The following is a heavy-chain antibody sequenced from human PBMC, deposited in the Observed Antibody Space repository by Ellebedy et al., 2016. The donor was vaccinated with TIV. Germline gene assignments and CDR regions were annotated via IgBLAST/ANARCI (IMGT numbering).Heavy chain of an antibody. V-gene: IGHV1-18*04. CDR3: ARDGPRRPWGGFGGGIVTGDPGFPFDV. Sequence: ASVKVSCKASGYRFTNYGISWVRQAPGQGLEWMGWISGYNGKTNHAQKFQGRVNMTTDTSTGTANMELRNLKSDDTAVYYCARDGPRRPWGGFGGGIVTGDPGFPFDVWGQGTVVTVSS. CDR2: ISGYNGKT. J-gene: IGHJ3*01. D-gene: IGHD3-16*02. CDR1: GYRFTNYG.